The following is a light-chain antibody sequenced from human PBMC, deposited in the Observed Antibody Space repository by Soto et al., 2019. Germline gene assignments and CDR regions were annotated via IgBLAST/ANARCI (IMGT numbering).Light chain of an antibody. Sequence: EIVMTQSPATLSVSPGERATLSCRASQSVSSNLAWYQQKPGQAPRLLIYGASTRATGIPARFSGSGSGTEFTLTISSLQSEDFAVYYCQQYNNLPGTFGPGTKADIK. V-gene: IGKV3-15*01. CDR2: GAS. J-gene: IGKJ3*01. CDR3: QQYNNLPGT. CDR1: QSVSSN.